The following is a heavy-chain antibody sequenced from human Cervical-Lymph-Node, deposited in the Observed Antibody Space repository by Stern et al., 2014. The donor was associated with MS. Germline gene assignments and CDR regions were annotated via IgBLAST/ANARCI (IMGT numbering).Heavy chain of an antibody. D-gene: IGHD3-10*01. Sequence: VQLVESGGGVVQPGRALRLSCAATGFNFSSYAMQWVRQAPGKGLEWLAVISYDGSKAYYTESVTGRLHVSRDNSKNKLFLSCSSLRPEDTAEYYCARDLVWFGELDWGAMDVWGHGTTVTVSS. V-gene: IGHV3-30-3*01. CDR3: ARDLVWFGELDWGAMDV. J-gene: IGHJ6*02. CDR2: ISYDGSKA. CDR1: GFNFSSYA.